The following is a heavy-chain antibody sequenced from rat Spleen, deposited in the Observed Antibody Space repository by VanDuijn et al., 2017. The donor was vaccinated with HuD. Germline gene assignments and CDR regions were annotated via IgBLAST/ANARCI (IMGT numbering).Heavy chain of an antibody. J-gene: IGHJ4*01. Sequence: EVQLVESGGGLVQPGRSMKLSCSASGFTFSNYYKAWVRQAPKKGLEWVASISYEGSSTYYGESVKGRFTISRDNAKSTLYLQMNSLRSEDTATYYCARPGTYYVMDAWGQGASVTVSS. V-gene: IGHV5-22*01. CDR3: ARPGTYYVMDA. CDR1: GFTFSNYY. CDR2: ISYEGSST.